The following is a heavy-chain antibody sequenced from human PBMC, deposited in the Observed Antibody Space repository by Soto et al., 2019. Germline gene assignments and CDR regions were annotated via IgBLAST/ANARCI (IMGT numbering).Heavy chain of an antibody. CDR2: ISYDGSNK. CDR1: GFTFSSYA. Sequence: LRLSCAASGFTFSSYAMHWVRRAPGKGLEWVAVISYDGSNKYYADSVKGRFTISRDNSKNTLYLQMNSLRAEDTAVYYCARDRGKYNWNLRFDYWGQGTLVTVSS. V-gene: IGHV3-30-3*01. J-gene: IGHJ4*02. CDR3: ARDRGKYNWNLRFDY. D-gene: IGHD1-7*01.